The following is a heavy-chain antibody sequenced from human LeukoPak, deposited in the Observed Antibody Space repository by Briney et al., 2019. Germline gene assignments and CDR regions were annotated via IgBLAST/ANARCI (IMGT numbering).Heavy chain of an antibody. D-gene: IGHD4-23*01. CDR1: GFTFSSYG. V-gene: IGHV3-23*01. CDR2: ISSRGGST. J-gene: IGHJ4*02. CDR3: AKSSTVVTTYSDY. Sequence: GGSLRLSCAASGFTFSSYGMSWVRQAPGKGLEWVSAISSRGGSTYYADSVKGRFTISRDNSKNTLYLQMNSLRAEDTAVYYCAKSSTVVTTYSDYWGQGTLVTVSS.